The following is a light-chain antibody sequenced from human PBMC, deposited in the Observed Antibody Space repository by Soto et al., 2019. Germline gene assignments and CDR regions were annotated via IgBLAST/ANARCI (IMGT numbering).Light chain of an antibody. V-gene: IGKV3-20*01. J-gene: IGKJ5*01. CDR2: GAS. Sequence: DIVLTQSPCTLSLSPGERSILSCISSQTFNNNYLAWCQQKPGQAPRLLIYGASRRATGIPDRFSGSASGTDFTLTISRLEPEDFAVYFCQQYSDLPMTFGQGTRLEIK. CDR1: QTFNNNY. CDR3: QQYSDLPMT.